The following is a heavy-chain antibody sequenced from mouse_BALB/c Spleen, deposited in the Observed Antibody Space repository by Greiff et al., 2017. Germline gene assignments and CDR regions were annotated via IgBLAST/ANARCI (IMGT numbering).Heavy chain of an antibody. CDR2: INPSNGGT. CDR1: GYTFTSYY. CDR3: TRSDGSPYAMDY. D-gene: IGHD2-3*01. Sequence: VQLQQSGAELVKPGASVKLSCKASGYTFTSYYMYWVKQRPGQGLEWIGEINPSNGGTNFNEKFKSKATLTVDKSSSTAYMQLSSLTSEDSAVYYCTRSDGSPYAMDYWGQGTSVTVSS. J-gene: IGHJ4*01. V-gene: IGHV1S81*02.